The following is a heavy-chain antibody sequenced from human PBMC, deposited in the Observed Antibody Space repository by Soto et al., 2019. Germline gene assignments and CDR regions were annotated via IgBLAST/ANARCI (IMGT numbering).Heavy chain of an antibody. CDR1: GFSVSDYW. CDR3: TRGASGYGNFDT. J-gene: IGHJ4*02. CDR2: SNGAGSDT. D-gene: IGHD5-12*01. V-gene: IGHV3-74*01. Sequence: EVQLVESGGGLVQPGGSLRLSCVGYGFSVSDYWMHWVRQAPGKGLMWVSRSNGAGSDTSYADSVKGRRTISRDNAKNTLYLQMTSLEPEDSAVYYCTRGASGYGNFDTWGLGTLVTVSS.